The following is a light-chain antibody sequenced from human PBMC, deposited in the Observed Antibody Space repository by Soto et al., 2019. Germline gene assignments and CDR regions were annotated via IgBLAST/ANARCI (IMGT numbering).Light chain of an antibody. CDR1: QDISVY. CDR3: QKFNTAPLT. Sequence: DIQMTQSPSSLSASVGDRVTITCRASQDISVYLAWYQQKPGKVPKLLIYSASTLQSGVPSRFSGSGSVTDFTLTISSLQPEDVATYFCQKFNTAPLTFGQGTLLEIK. J-gene: IGKJ5*01. V-gene: IGKV1-27*01. CDR2: SAS.